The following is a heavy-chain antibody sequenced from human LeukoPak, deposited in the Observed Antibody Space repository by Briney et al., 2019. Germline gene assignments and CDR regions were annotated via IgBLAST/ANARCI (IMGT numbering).Heavy chain of an antibody. V-gene: IGHV3-23*01. CDR1: GFTFSSYA. CDR2: ISGSGGST. Sequence: GGSLRLSCAAPGFTFSSYAMSWVRQAPGKGLEWVSAISGSGGSTYYADSVKGRFTISRDNSKNTLYLQMNSLRTEDTAVYYCAKDGQLRYTSGWYDYWGQGALVTVSS. J-gene: IGHJ4*02. CDR3: AKDGQLRYTSGWYDY. D-gene: IGHD6-19*01.